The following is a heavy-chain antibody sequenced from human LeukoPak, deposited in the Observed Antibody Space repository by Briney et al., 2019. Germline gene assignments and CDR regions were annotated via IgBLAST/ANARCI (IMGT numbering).Heavy chain of an antibody. J-gene: IGHJ6*03. Sequence: GGSLRLSCAASGFSLSNYGMHWVRQAPGKGLEWVAALLYDGNTKHYADSVKGRFTISRDTSKNTFYLQMNSLTAEDTAVYYCARDHRPEIQYYYMDVWGKGTTVAVSS. D-gene: IGHD1-14*01. CDR3: ARDHRPEIQYYYMDV. CDR2: LLYDGNTK. CDR1: GFSLSNYG. V-gene: IGHV3-33*01.